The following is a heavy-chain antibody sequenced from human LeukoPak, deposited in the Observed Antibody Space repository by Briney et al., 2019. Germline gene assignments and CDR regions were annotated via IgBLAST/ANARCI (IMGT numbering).Heavy chain of an antibody. Sequence: GGSLRLSCADSGFTFSTYWMTWVRQAPGKGLEWVASIKADGSENYYVDSVKGRFTISRDNAKRSLYLQMNSLRPEDTAVYYCARDVAEGRFNPWGQGTLVTVSS. J-gene: IGHJ5*02. CDR3: ARDVAEGRFNP. CDR2: IKADGSEN. V-gene: IGHV3-7*01. CDR1: GFTFSTYW.